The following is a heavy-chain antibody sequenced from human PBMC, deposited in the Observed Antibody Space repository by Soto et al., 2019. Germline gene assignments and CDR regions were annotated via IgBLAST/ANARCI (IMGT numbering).Heavy chain of an antibody. CDR3: ARDGRVGATFPQQDSCGMNV. CDR1: GGTFSSYA. Sequence: QVQLVQSGAEVKKPGSSVKVSCKASGGTFSSYAISWVRQAPGQGLEWMGGIIPIFGTANYAQKFQGRVTITADKSTSPAHLELSSLRSEDTAVYYCARDGRVGATFPQQDSCGMNVWGQGTTVTVSS. D-gene: IGHD1-26*01. J-gene: IGHJ6*02. V-gene: IGHV1-69*06. CDR2: IIPIFGTA.